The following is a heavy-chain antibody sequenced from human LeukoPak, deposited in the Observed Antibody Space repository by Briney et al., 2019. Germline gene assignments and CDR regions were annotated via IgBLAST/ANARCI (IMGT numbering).Heavy chain of an antibody. J-gene: IGHJ3*02. V-gene: IGHV3-49*04. CDR1: GFTFGDYA. CDR3: TRGQSGSYGPDAFDI. CDR2: IRSKAYGGTT. D-gene: IGHD1-26*01. Sequence: GGSLRLSCTASGFTFGDYAMSWVRQAPGKGLEWVGFIRSKAYGGTTEYAASVKGRFTISRDDSNSFAYLQMNSLKTEDTAVYYCTRGQSGSYGPDAFDIWGQGTMVTVSS.